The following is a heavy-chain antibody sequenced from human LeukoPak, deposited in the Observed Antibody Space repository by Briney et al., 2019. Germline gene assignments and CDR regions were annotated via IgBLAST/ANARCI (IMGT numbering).Heavy chain of an antibody. CDR3: AKDYGYSSSWYDY. V-gene: IGHV3-9*01. J-gene: IGHJ4*02. CDR2: ISWNSASV. Sequence: GRSLRLSCEASGFTFDDYGMHWVRQAPGKGLEWVSTISWNSASVGYVDSVKGRFTISRDNAKKTLYLQMNSLRPEDTALYYCAKDYGYSSSWYDYWGQGTLITVSS. CDR1: GFTFDDYG. D-gene: IGHD6-13*01.